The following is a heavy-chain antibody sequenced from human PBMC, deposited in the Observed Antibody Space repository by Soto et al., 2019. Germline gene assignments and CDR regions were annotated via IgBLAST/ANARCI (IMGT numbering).Heavy chain of an antibody. CDR3: AIAGCSGGPCYLYDCDS. CDR1: GFTFSNYA. V-gene: IGHV3-23*01. D-gene: IGHD2-15*01. Sequence: GGSLRLSCAASGFTFSNYAMSWVRQAPGKGLAWVSTISGRGVNTYYADSVKGRFTISRDNSRNTLYPPMDSLRVEDSAVYSRAIAGCSGGPCYLYDCDSWVQGA. CDR2: ISGRGVNT. J-gene: IGHJ4*02.